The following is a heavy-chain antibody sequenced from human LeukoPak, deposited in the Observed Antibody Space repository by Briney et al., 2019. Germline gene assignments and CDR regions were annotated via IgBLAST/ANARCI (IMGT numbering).Heavy chain of an antibody. CDR2: IRYDGTNK. D-gene: IGHD5-24*01. CDR3: ARQMATILDGILDY. J-gene: IGHJ4*02. Sequence: PGGSLRLSCAASEFTFSSYGMHWVRQAPGKGLEWVAFIRYDGTNKYYADSVKGRFTISRDNSKNTLYLQMNSLKTEDTALYYCARQMATILDGILDYWGQGTLVTVSS. V-gene: IGHV3-30*02. CDR1: EFTFSSYG.